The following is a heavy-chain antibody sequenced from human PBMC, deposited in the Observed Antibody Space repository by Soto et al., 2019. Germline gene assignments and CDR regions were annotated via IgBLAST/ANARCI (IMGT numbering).Heavy chain of an antibody. V-gene: IGHV1-18*01. J-gene: IGHJ4*02. CDR1: GYTFTSYG. D-gene: IGHD6-6*01. Sequence: ASVKVSCKASGYTFTSYGISWVRQAPGQGLEWMGWISAYNGNTNYAQKLQGRVTMTTDTSTSTAYMELRSLRSDDTAVYYCARDQAAPPLDYLDYCGQGTVDTVSS. CDR3: ARDQAAPPLDYLDY. CDR2: ISAYNGNT.